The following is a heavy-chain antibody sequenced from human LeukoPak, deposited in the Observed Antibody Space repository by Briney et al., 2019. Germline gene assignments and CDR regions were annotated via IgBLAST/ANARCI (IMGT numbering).Heavy chain of an antibody. CDR1: GFTFCDYD. V-gene: IGHV3-43*02. Sequence: GGSLRLSCAASGFTFCDYDMHWVREAPGKGVEWVSLIRADGATTLYTDSVKGGFTISRDNSKASLYLQMNSLRTEDTALYYCARDNTGSYEYWGQGTLVTVSP. D-gene: IGHD1-26*01. J-gene: IGHJ4*02. CDR3: ARDNTGSYEY. CDR2: IRADGATT.